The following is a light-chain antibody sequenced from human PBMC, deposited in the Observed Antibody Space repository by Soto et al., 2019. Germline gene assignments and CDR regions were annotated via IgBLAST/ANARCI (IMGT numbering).Light chain of an antibody. J-gene: IGKJ1*01. Sequence: EIVLTQSPGTRSLSPGERAILSCRASQSVSSSYLAWYRQKPGQAPSLLIYGASSRATGIPDRFSGSGSGTDFTLTISRLEPEDFAVYYCQQYGSSPRTFGQGTKVDI. CDR2: GAS. V-gene: IGKV3-20*01. CDR1: QSVSSSY. CDR3: QQYGSSPRT.